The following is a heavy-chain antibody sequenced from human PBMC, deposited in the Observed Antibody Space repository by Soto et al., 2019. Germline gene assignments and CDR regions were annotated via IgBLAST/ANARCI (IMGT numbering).Heavy chain of an antibody. CDR3: AKSPRGEMATD. V-gene: IGHV1-18*01. CDR2: INTYNGMT. J-gene: IGHJ4*02. CDR1: GYTFINDH. D-gene: IGHD5-12*01. Sequence: QVQLVQSGGEVKKPGASVTVSCEASGYTFINDHITWVRQAPGLGLEWMAWINTYNGMTDYAQRFQGRVTMTRDTSTSTAYMELRNLGSDDTAVYFCAKSPRGEMATDWGQGTIVTVSS.